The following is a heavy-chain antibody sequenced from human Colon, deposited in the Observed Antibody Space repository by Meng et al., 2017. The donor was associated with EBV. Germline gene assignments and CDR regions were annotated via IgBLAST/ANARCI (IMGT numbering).Heavy chain of an antibody. CDR3: ARDLWGYFGSGSPVDY. V-gene: IGHV3-11*01. J-gene: IGHJ4*02. Sequence: QVQLVEXXXXXVKPGGXXXLSCXXXGFTFSDYYMNWIRQAPGKGLEWVSYISSSGSTIYYADSVKGRFTISRDNAKNSLSLQMNSLRAEDTAVYYCARDLWGYFGSGSPVDYWGQGTLVTVSS. CDR1: GFTFSDYY. CDR2: ISSSGSTI. D-gene: IGHD3-10*01.